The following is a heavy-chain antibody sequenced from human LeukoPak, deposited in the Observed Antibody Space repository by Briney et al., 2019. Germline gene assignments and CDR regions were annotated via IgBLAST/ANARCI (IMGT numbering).Heavy chain of an antibody. CDR2: TSSSDAGT. D-gene: IGHD2-21*01. J-gene: IGHJ4*02. V-gene: IGHV3-23*01. CDR3: ARAPVTSCRGAYCYPFDY. Sequence: GGSLRLSCAAFGFPFSSYAMSWVRQAPGKGLEWVSATSSSDAGTYHADSVRGRFTISGDNSKNTPYLQMNSLRVEDAAVYYCARAPVTSCRGAYCYPFDYWGQGTLVTVSS. CDR1: GFPFSSYA.